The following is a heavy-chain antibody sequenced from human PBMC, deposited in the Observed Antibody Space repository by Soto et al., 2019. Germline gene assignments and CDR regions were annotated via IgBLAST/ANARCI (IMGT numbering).Heavy chain of an antibody. D-gene: IGHD5-12*01. CDR3: ARRYSGYGDY. CDR2: VLFSGST. Sequence: SETLCVRSAVSGGPIGAFGGSCIRQPPGKGLEWIGYVLFSGSTKYNPSLKSRVTISVDTSKNQFSLKLSSVTAADTAVYYCARRYSGYGDYWGQGTLVTVSS. CDR1: GGPIGAFG. J-gene: IGHJ4*02. V-gene: IGHV4-59*08.